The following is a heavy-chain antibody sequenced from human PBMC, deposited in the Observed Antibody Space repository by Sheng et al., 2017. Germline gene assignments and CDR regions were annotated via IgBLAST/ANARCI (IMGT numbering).Heavy chain of an antibody. CDR3: ARPLGTYGDFHD. CDR2: MSAYNGYT. D-gene: IGHD4-17*01. V-gene: IGHV1-18*01. Sequence: QVQLVQSGAEVKKPGASVKVSCKASGYTITSYGISWLRQAPGQGLEWMGWMSAYNGYTDYAQKLQGRVTMTTDTSTNTAYMELGSLRSDDTAVYYCARPLGTYGDFHDWGQGTLVTVSS. CDR1: GYTITSYG. J-gene: IGHJ4*02.